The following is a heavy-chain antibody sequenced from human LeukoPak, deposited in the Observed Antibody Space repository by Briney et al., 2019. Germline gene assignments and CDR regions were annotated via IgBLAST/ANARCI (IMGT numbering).Heavy chain of an antibody. CDR3: ARFIEGYDSSGQPYYFDY. J-gene: IGHJ4*02. CDR2: IYSGGST. Sequence: ETLSLTCTVSGGSISSYYWSWVRQAPGKGLEWVSVIYSGGSTYYADSVKGRFTISRDDSKNTLYLQMNSLRAEDTAVYYCARFIEGYDSSGQPYYFDYWGQGTLVTVSS. D-gene: IGHD3-22*01. V-gene: IGHV3-53*01. CDR1: GGSISSYY.